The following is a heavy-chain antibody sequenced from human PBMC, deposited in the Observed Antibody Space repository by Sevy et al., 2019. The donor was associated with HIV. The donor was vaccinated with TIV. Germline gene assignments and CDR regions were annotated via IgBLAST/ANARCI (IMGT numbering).Heavy chain of an antibody. D-gene: IGHD6-13*01. J-gene: IGHJ3*01. V-gene: IGHV3-23*01. CDR2: LSGSGGTT. Sequence: GGSLRLSCAASGFTFFSHVMSWVRQAPGKGLEWVSGLSGSGGTTYYADSVKGRFRISRDNSKNKLYLQMGSLGIEDTAVYYCATGTTDSSISWVFDVWGQGTMVTVSS. CDR1: GFTFFSHV. CDR3: ATGTTDSSISWVFDV.